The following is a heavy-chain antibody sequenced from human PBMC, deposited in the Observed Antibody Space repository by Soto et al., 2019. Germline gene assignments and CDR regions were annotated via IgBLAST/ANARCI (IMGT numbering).Heavy chain of an antibody. D-gene: IGHD4-17*01. CDR2: INHSGST. Sequence: PSETLSLTCAVYGGSFSGYYWSWIRQPPGKGLEWIGEINHSGSTNYNPSLKSRVTISVDTSKNQFSLKLSSVTAADTAVYYCARFRVTTPSYFDYWGQGTLVTVSS. V-gene: IGHV4-34*01. CDR1: GGSFSGYY. CDR3: ARFRVTTPSYFDY. J-gene: IGHJ4*02.